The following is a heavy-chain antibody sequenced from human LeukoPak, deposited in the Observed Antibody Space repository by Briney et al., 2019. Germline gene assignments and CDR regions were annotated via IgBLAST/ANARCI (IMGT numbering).Heavy chain of an antibody. Sequence: SETLSLTCTVSGGSISSGSYYWSWIRQPAGKGLEWIGRIYTSGSTNYNPSLKSRVTISVDTSKNQFSLKLSSVTAADTAVYYCARDYGQQPGSWGQGTLVTVSS. CDR1: GGSISSGSYY. CDR2: IYTSGST. CDR3: ARDYGQQPGS. V-gene: IGHV4-61*02. D-gene: IGHD6-13*01. J-gene: IGHJ4*02.